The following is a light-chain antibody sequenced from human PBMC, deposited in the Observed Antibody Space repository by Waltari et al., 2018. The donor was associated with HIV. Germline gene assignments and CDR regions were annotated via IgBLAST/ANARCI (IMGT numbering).Light chain of an antibody. CDR3: QAWDSNTAHVL. CDR2: QDR. CDR1: KLGANY. J-gene: IGLJ2*01. Sequence: SYDMTQPHSVSVSPGQTAIIPCSGDKLGANYASWYPQKAGQSPVLVIFQDRQRPSGTPDRFSGSNAGNTATLTISGTQAMDEADYYCQAWDSNTAHVLFGGGTKVTVL. V-gene: IGLV3-1*01.